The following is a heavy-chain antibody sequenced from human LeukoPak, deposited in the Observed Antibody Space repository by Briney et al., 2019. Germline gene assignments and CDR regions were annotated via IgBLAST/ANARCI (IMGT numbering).Heavy chain of an antibody. D-gene: IGHD3-22*01. CDR3: ARGSTYYDSSGQVPFDY. CDR2: ISGSSSTI. Sequence: GGSLRLSCAASGFTFSNYAMNWVRQAPGKGLEWGSYISGSSSTIYYADSVKGRFTISRDNGKNTLYLQMNSLRAEDTAVYYCARGSTYYDSSGQVPFDYWGQGTLVTVSS. CDR1: GFTFSNYA. J-gene: IGHJ4*02. V-gene: IGHV3-48*01.